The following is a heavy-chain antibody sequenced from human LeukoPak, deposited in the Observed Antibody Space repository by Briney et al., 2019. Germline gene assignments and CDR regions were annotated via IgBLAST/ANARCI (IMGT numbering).Heavy chain of an antibody. CDR3: AKRGIVIRAVIIVGFHKEAYYFDY. V-gene: IGHV3-23*01. D-gene: IGHD3-10*01. CDR2: ISGSGGST. CDR1: GITLSNYG. Sequence: PGGSLRLSCAVSGITLSNYGMSWVRQAPGKGLEWVAGISGSGGSTNYADSVKGRFTISRDNPKNTLYLQMNSLRAEDTAVSFCAKRGIVIRAVIIVGFHKEAYYFDYWGQGALVTVSS. J-gene: IGHJ4*02.